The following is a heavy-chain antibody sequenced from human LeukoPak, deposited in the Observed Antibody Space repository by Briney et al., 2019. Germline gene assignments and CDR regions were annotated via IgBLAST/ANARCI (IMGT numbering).Heavy chain of an antibody. D-gene: IGHD3-10*01. Sequence: ASVKVSCKASGYTFTSYYMHWVRQAPGQGLEWMGIINPSGGSTSYAQKFQGRVTITADKSTSTAYMELSSLRSEDTAVYYCARDPGDYYGSGSYYLIYFDYWGQGTLVTVSS. V-gene: IGHV1-46*01. CDR1: GYTFTSYY. CDR2: INPSGGST. CDR3: ARDPGDYYGSGSYYLIYFDY. J-gene: IGHJ4*02.